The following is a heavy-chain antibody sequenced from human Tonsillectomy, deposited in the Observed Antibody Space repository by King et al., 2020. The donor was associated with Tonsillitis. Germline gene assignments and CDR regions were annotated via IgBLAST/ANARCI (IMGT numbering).Heavy chain of an antibody. CDR3: ATFWKGSFHV. J-gene: IGHJ3*01. Sequence: VQLVESGGGLVKPGGSLRLSCAASGFSFSNAWMSWVRQAPGMGLEWVGRIKSKSDGGTIDYAAPVKGRFTTSRDDSKNTLLLQMNSLKTEDTAVYYCATFWKGSFHVWGQGTMVTVSS. CDR1: GFSFSNAW. D-gene: IGHD3-3*01. CDR2: IKSKSDGGTI. V-gene: IGHV3-15*01.